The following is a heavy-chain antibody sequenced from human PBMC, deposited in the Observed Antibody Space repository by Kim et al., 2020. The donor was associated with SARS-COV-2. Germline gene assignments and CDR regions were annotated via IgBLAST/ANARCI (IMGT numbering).Heavy chain of an antibody. J-gene: IGHJ3*02. CDR3: ARDKGRTTVTPDAFDI. Sequence: DPVKGRFTISRDDAKNSLYLQMNGLRAEDTAVYYCARDKGRTTVTPDAFDIWGQGTVVTVSS. D-gene: IGHD4-17*01. V-gene: IGHV3-21*01.